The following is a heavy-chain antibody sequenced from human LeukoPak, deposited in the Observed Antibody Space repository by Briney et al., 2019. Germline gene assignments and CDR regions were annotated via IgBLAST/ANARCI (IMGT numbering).Heavy chain of an antibody. CDR2: ISGSGGST. CDR3: AKDTEDSSGYDYFDY. Sequence: GGSLRLSCAASGFTFSSYAMSWVRQAPGKGLEWVSAISGSGGSTYYADSVKGRFTISRDNSKNTLYLKMNSLRAEDTAVYYCAKDTEDSSGYDYFDYWGQGTLVTVSS. D-gene: IGHD3-22*01. V-gene: IGHV3-23*01. J-gene: IGHJ4*02. CDR1: GFTFSSYA.